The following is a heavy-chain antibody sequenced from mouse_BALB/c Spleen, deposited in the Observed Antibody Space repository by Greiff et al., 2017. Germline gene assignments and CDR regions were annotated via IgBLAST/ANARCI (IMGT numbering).Heavy chain of an antibody. J-gene: IGHJ3*01. Sequence: DVQLQESGPGLVKPSQSLSLTCTVTGYSITSDYAWNWIRQFPGNKLEWMGYISYSGSTSYNPSLKSRISITRDTSKNQFFLQLNSVTTEDTATYYCARGGYDSAWFAYWGQGTLVTVSA. V-gene: IGHV3-2*02. D-gene: IGHD2-10*02. CDR2: ISYSGST. CDR3: ARGGYDSAWFAY. CDR1: GYSITSDYA.